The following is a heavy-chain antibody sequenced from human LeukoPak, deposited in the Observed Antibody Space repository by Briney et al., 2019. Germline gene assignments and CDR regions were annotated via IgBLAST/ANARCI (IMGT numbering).Heavy chain of an antibody. CDR2: IYYSGST. D-gene: IGHD4-17*01. CDR3: ASTTTPSTVTKGVGAFDI. J-gene: IGHJ3*02. CDR1: GGSISSGGYY. Sequence: SQTLSLTCTVSGGSISSGGYYWSWIRQHPGKGLEWIGYIYYSGSTYYNPSLKSRVTISVDTSKNQFSLKLSSVPAADTAVYYCASTTTPSTVTKGVGAFDIWGQGTMVTVSS. V-gene: IGHV4-31*03.